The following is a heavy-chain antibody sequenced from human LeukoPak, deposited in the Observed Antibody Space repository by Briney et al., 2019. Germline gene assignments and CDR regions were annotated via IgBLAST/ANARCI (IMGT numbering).Heavy chain of an antibody. D-gene: IGHD6-13*01. V-gene: IGHV3-30*03. Sequence: GGSLRLSCAASGFTFSSYGMHWVRQAPGKGLEWVAVISYDGSNKYYADSVKGRFTISRDNAKNSLYLQMNSLRAEDTAVYYCASGTDYYYYMDVWGKGTTVTVSS. J-gene: IGHJ6*03. CDR2: ISYDGSNK. CDR1: GFTFSSYG. CDR3: ASGTDYYYYMDV.